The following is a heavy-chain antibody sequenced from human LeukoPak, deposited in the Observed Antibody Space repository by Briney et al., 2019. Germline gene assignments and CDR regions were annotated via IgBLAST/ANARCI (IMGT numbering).Heavy chain of an antibody. D-gene: IGHD1-20*01. Sequence: ASVKVSCKASGYTFTSYGISWVRQAPGQGLEWMGWISAYNGNTNYAQKLQGRVTMTTDKSTSTAYMELRSLRSDDTAVYYCARDQYNWNHYYYMDVWGKGTTVTVSS. CDR3: ARDQYNWNHYYYMDV. CDR2: ISAYNGNT. V-gene: IGHV1-18*01. J-gene: IGHJ6*03. CDR1: GYTFTSYG.